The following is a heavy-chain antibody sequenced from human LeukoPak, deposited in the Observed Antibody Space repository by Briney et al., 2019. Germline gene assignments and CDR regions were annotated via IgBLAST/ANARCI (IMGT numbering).Heavy chain of an antibody. V-gene: IGHV3-74*01. D-gene: IGHD2-15*01. CDR3: ARGAPVIVVVVAATPDY. Sequence: GGSMRLACAAYGFTFSSYWMHWDRQAPGKVLVWVSRINSDGSSTSYADSVKGRFTISKANGKSTLCLLMNSLRAEDTAVYYCARGAPVIVVVVAATPDYWGQGTLVTVS. CDR2: INSDGSST. CDR1: GFTFSSYW. J-gene: IGHJ4*02.